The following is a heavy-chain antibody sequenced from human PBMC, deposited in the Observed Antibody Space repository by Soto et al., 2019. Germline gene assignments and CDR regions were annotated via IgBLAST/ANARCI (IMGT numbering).Heavy chain of an antibody. CDR1: GGTFSSYA. Sequence: ASVKVSCKASGGTFSSYAISWVRQAPGQGLEWMGGIIPIFGTANYAQKFQGRVTITADESTSTAYMEPSSLRPGDTAVYYCARGGYCSGGSCYSVAKIYNWFDPWGQGTLVTVSS. D-gene: IGHD2-15*01. CDR3: ARGGYCSGGSCYSVAKIYNWFDP. CDR2: IIPIFGTA. J-gene: IGHJ5*02. V-gene: IGHV1-69*13.